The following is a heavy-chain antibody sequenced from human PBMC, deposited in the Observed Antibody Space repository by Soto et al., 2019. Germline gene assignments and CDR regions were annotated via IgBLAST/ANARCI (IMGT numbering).Heavy chain of an antibody. Sequence: ASAKVSCKASGYTFTGYYMHWVRQAPGQGLEWMGWINPNSGGTNYAQKFQGWVTMTRDTSISTAYMELSRLRSDDTAVYYCARELTYYYDSSGPRDAFDIWGQGTMVTVSS. J-gene: IGHJ3*02. V-gene: IGHV1-2*04. CDR3: ARELTYYYDSSGPRDAFDI. D-gene: IGHD3-22*01. CDR1: GYTFTGYY. CDR2: INPNSGGT.